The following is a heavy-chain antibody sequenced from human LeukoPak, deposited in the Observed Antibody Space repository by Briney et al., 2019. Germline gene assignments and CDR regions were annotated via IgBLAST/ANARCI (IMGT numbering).Heavy chain of an antibody. J-gene: IGHJ3*02. V-gene: IGHV1-18*01. Sequence: ASVKVSCKTSGYSFTDYAITWVRQVRGQGLQWVGWISASNGNTDYAQSFQGRATMTTDTSTSTAYLELTSLTSDDTAIYYCARSARCSSTSCYSTDDAFDIWGQGTMVTVSS. D-gene: IGHD2-2*02. CDR3: ARSARCSSTSCYSTDDAFDI. CDR2: ISASNGNT. CDR1: GYSFTDYA.